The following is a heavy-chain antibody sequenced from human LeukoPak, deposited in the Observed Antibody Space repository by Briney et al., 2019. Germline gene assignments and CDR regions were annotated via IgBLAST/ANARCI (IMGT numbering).Heavy chain of an antibody. V-gene: IGHV3-30*04. CDR3: AKILRPGYSYGEGVDY. J-gene: IGHJ4*02. Sequence: PGRSLRLSCAASGFTFSSYAMHWVRQAPGKGLEWVAVISYDGSNKYYADSVKGRFTISRDNSKNTLFLQMNSLRAEGTAVYYCAKILRPGYSYGEGVDYWGQGTLVTVSS. CDR1: GFTFSSYA. D-gene: IGHD5-18*01. CDR2: ISYDGSNK.